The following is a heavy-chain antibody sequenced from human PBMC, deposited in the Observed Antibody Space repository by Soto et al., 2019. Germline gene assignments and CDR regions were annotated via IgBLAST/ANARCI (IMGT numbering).Heavy chain of an antibody. Sequence: GGSLSLSCAASGFTFSSYAMSWVRQAPGKGLEWVSAISGSGGSTYYADSVKGRFTNSRDKSKNTLYLQMNSLRAEDTAVYYCAKDRDVGAALLDAFDIWGQGTMVTVSS. CDR3: AKDRDVGAALLDAFDI. D-gene: IGHD1-26*01. J-gene: IGHJ3*02. CDR1: GFTFSSYA. V-gene: IGHV3-23*01. CDR2: ISGSGGST.